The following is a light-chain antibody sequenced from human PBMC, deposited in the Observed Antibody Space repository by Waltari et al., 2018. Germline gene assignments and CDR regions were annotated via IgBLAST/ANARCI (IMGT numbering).Light chain of an antibody. CDR3: QQYYSTPLT. Sequence: DLVMTQSPDSLAVSLGERATINCKSNQSVLYSSNNKNYLAWYQQKPGQPPKLLIYWASTRESGVPDRFSGSGSGTDFTLTISSLQAEDVAVYYCQQYYSTPLTFGGGTKVEIK. CDR1: QSVLYSSNNKNY. CDR2: WAS. V-gene: IGKV4-1*01. J-gene: IGKJ4*01.